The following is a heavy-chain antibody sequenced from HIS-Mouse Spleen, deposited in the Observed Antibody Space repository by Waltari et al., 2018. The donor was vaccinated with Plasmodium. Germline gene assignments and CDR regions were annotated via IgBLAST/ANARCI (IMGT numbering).Heavy chain of an antibody. CDR3: AKGFDY. CDR1: GFLFSRHA. V-gene: IGHV3-23*01. Sequence: EVQLLESGGGLVQPGGSARPSCAASGFLFSRHAMCWVRQAPGKGLEWGSTIGSSGGSTYCADSVKGRFTISRYNSKNTLYLQMNSLGAEDTAVYYCAKGFDYWGQGTLVTVSS. J-gene: IGHJ4*02. CDR2: IGSSGGST.